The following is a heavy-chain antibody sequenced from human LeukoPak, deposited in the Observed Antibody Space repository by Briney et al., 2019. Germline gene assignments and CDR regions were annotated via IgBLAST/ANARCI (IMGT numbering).Heavy chain of an antibody. CDR3: ASLGSGSYYPFDAFDI. CDR1: GYDFTSCW. V-gene: IGHV5-51*01. Sequence: GESLKISCKGAGYDFTSCWITWVRQMPGKGLEWMGIIYVDDSDTTYSPSFQGHVTISADKSINTAYLQWSGLKASDTAMYYCASLGSGSYYPFDAFDIWGQGTMVTVSS. D-gene: IGHD3-10*01. CDR2: IYVDDSDT. J-gene: IGHJ3*02.